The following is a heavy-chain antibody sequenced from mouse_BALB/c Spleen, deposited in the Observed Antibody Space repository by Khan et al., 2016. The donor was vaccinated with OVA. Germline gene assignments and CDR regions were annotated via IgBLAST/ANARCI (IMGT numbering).Heavy chain of an antibody. CDR2: ISYSGRT. CDR3: ARSVTITTVVATDFDY. V-gene: IGHV3-2*02. Sequence: EVQLQESGPGLVKPSQSLSLTCTVTGYSITSDYAWNWLRQFPGNKLEWMGYISYSGRTSYNPSLTSRFSITRDTSKNQFFLQLNSVTTEDTATYYCARSVTITTVVATDFDYWGQGTTLTVSS. CDR1: GYSITSDYA. J-gene: IGHJ2*01. D-gene: IGHD1-1*01.